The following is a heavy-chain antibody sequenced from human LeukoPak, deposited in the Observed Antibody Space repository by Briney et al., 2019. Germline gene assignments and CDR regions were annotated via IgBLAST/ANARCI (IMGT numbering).Heavy chain of an antibody. CDR2: IYYSGST. J-gene: IGHJ4*02. V-gene: IGHV4-39*01. CDR3: HLLTRPRIAVAGKGY. D-gene: IGHD6-19*01. CDR1: GGSISSSGYY. Sequence: SETLSLTCTVSGGSISSSGYYWGWIRQPPGEGLEWIGSIYYSGSTYYNPSLKSRVTISVDTSKNQFSLKLSSVTAADTAVYYCHLLTRPRIAVAGKGYWGQGTLVTVSS.